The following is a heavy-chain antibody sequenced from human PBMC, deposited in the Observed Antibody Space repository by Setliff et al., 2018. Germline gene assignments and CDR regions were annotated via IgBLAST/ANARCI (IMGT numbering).Heavy chain of an antibody. CDR1: GGSISSSSYY. CDR2: IYYSGST. V-gene: IGHV4-39*01. D-gene: IGHD3-22*01. J-gene: IGHJ3*02. CDR3: ARVTMIVLSRSAFDI. Sequence: PSETLSLTCTVSGGSISSSSYYWGWIRQPPGKGLEWIGSIYYSGSTYYNPSLKSRVTISVDTSKNQFSLKLSSVTAADTAVYYCARVTMIVLSRSAFDIWGQGTMVTVSS.